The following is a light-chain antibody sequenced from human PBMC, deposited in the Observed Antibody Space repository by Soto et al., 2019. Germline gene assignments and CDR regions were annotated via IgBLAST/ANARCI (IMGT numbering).Light chain of an antibody. CDR3: YQYEPTPPWT. Sequence: IVLTQSPATLSLSPAKRATLSCRASQNISNYLIWYQQKPGQAPRLLLYGASSRATGIPDRFSGSGSGTDLTLTISSLQAEYLAVYFCYQYEPTPPWTFGRGTKVHIK. CDR1: QNISNY. CDR2: GAS. J-gene: IGKJ1*01. V-gene: IGKV3-11*01.